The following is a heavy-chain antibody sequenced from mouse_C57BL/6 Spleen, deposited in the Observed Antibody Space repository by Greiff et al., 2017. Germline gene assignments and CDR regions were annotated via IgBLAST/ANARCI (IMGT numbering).Heavy chain of an antibody. Sequence: QVQLQQPGAELVKPGASVKLSCKASGSTFTSYWMHWVKPRPGRGLEWIGRIDPIRGGTKYNAKFKSKATLTVDKPSSTAYMQLSSLTSEDSAVYYCARWLLLYAMDYWGQGTSVTVSS. D-gene: IGHD2-3*01. CDR2: IDPIRGGT. CDR1: GSTFTSYW. V-gene: IGHV1-72*01. J-gene: IGHJ4*01. CDR3: ARWLLLYAMDY.